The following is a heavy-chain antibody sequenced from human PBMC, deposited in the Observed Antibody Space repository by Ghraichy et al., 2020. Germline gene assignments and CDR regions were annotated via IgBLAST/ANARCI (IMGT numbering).Heavy chain of an antibody. CDR2: ISGSGGST. D-gene: IGHD3-3*01. J-gene: IGHJ4*02. CDR3: ARDFWSGYFDY. Sequence: GESLRLSCAASGFTFSSYAMSWVRQAPGKGLEWVSAISGSGGSTYYADSVKGRFTISRDNSKNTLYLQMNSLRAEDTAVYYCARDFWSGYFDYWGQGTLVTVSS. CDR1: GFTFSSYA. V-gene: IGHV3-23*01.